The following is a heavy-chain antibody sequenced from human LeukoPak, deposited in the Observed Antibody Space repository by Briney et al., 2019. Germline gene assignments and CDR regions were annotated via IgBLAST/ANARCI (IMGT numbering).Heavy chain of an antibody. CDR3: GRAGGSYWARRPLHVFDF. CDR2: MNPNSGNT. D-gene: IGHD1-26*01. J-gene: IGHJ4*02. V-gene: IGHV1-8*01. Sequence: GASVKVSCKASGYTFTSYDINWVRQATGQGLEWMGWMNPNSGNTAYAQKFQGRVTISRNTSISTVYMEVSSLRSEDTAVYYCGRAGGSYWARRPLHVFDFWGQGTLVTVSS. CDR1: GYTFTSYD.